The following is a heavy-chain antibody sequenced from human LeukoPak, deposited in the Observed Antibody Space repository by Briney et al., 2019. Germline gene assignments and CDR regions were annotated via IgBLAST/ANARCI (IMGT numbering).Heavy chain of an antibody. CDR1: GLTFSSYS. Sequence: GGSVRLSCAASGLTFSSYSMNWVRQALGKGLEWVSSISSSSSDIYYADSVKGRFTISRDNAKNSLYLQMNSLRAEDTAVYYCARDYCGGVSCYSRWFDPWGQGELVTVSS. CDR2: ISSSSSDI. V-gene: IGHV3-21*01. D-gene: IGHD2-15*01. J-gene: IGHJ5*02. CDR3: ARDYCGGVSCYSRWFDP.